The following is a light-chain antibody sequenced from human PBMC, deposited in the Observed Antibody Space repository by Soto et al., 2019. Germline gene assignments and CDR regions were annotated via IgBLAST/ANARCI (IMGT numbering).Light chain of an antibody. CDR3: QNYNSAPCT. CDR2: AAS. J-gene: IGKJ1*01. V-gene: IGKV1-27*01. Sequence: DIQMTQSPSSLSASVGDRVTITCRASQGITGYLAWYQQKPGHVPKLLIYAASTLQSGVPSRFSGSGSGTDFTLTITGLQPEDVSTYYCQNYNSAPCTFGQGTKVEIK. CDR1: QGITGY.